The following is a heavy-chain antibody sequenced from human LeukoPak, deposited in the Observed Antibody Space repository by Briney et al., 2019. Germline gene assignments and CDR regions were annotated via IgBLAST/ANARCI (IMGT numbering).Heavy chain of an antibody. CDR2: ISSSSSYI. CDR1: GFTFSSYS. Sequence: PGGSLRLSCAASGFTFSSYSMDWVRQAPGKGLEWVSSISSSSSYIYYADSVKGRFTISRDNAKNSLYLQMNSLRAEDTAVYYCARGGFSSSWYFVYWGQGTLVTVSS. V-gene: IGHV3-21*01. D-gene: IGHD6-13*01. J-gene: IGHJ4*02. CDR3: ARGGFSSSWYFVY.